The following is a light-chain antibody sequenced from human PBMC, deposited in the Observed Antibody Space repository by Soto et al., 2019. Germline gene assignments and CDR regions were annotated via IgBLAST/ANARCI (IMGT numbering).Light chain of an antibody. J-gene: IGKJ4*01. CDR3: QQSFTTPLT. V-gene: IGKV1-39*01. CDR1: QSIGRF. CDR2: VAS. Sequence: DIPMTQSPSSLSASVGDRVTITFRASQSIGRFLNWYQQKPGKAPNVLINVASTLRSGVPSRFSGSGSGTDFNLTINSLQPEDFATYFCQQSFTTPLTFGGGTKVDI.